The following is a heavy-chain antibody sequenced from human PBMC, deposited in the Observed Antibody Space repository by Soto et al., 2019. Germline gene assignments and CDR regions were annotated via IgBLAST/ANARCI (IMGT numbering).Heavy chain of an antibody. J-gene: IGHJ4*02. CDR2: IYYTGST. Sequence: SETLSLTCTVSGCSVNTAPYYWTWIRQPPGKGLEWIGNIYYTGSTNYNPSLKSRVNISLDTSKNQFSLNLSSVTAADTAVYFCARDHHSFYDTSGYYPYFDYWGQGTLVTVS. CDR1: GCSVNTAPYY. V-gene: IGHV4-61*01. D-gene: IGHD3-22*01. CDR3: ARDHHSFYDTSGYYPYFDY.